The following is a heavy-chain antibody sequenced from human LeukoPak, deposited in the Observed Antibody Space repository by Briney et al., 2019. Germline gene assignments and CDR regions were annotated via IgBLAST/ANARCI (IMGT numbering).Heavy chain of an antibody. J-gene: IGHJ4*02. CDR3: AREDYYGSGSYRDFDY. CDR2: ISGSGGST. D-gene: IGHD3-10*01. Sequence: PGGSLRLSCAASGFTFSSYAMSWVRQAPGKGLEWVSAISGSGGSTYYADSVKGRFTVSRDNSKNTLYLQMNTLRVEDTAVYYCAREDYYGSGSYRDFDYWGQGTLVTVSS. V-gene: IGHV3-23*01. CDR1: GFTFSSYA.